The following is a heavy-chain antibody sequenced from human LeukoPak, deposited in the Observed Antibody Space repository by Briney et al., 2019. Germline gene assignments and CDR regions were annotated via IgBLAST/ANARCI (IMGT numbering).Heavy chain of an antibody. CDR2: IYYSGST. Sequence: SETLSLTCGVSGGSVSSSSYYWSWIRQPPGKGPEWIGYIYYSGSTYYNPSLKSRVTISVDTSKNQFSLKLSSVTAADTAVYYCARVQYYYGSGIAFDIWGQGTMVTVSS. CDR1: GGSVSSSSYY. CDR3: ARVQYYYGSGIAFDI. V-gene: IGHV4-30-4*01. D-gene: IGHD3-10*01. J-gene: IGHJ3*02.